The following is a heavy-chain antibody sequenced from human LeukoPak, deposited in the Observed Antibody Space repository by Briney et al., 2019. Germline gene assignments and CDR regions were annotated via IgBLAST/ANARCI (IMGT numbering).Heavy chain of an antibody. Sequence: GGSLRLSCAASGFTFSSYGMSWVRQAPGKGLEWVSAICGSGSSTYYADSVKGRFTISRDNSKNTLYLQMNSLRAEDTAVYYCANTYYERLVVARLTFDYWGQGTLVTVSS. CDR3: ANTYYERLVVARLTFDY. CDR1: GFTFSSYG. CDR2: ICGSGSST. V-gene: IGHV3-23*01. J-gene: IGHJ4*02. D-gene: IGHD2-15*01.